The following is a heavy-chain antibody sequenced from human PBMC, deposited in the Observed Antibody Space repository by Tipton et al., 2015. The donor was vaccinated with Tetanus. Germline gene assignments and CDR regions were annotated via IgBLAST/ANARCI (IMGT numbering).Heavy chain of an antibody. Sequence: SLRLSCRASGFDFMGYGMHWVRRAPGTGLEWVAAIWFDGSRAEYADSVQGRFTISRDNSRSMVYLQMDSLRDEDTGVFYCARDTYYQSHHYNYFDLWGQGVRVTVSS. D-gene: IGHD5-24*01. J-gene: IGHJ4*02. V-gene: IGHV3-33*01. CDR3: ARDTYYQSHHYNYFDL. CDR2: IWFDGSRA. CDR1: GFDFMGYG.